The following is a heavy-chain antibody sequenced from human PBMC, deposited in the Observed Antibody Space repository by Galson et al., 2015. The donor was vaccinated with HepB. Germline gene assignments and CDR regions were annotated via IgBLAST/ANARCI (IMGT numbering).Heavy chain of an antibody. CDR2: ISGSGGST. Sequence: SLRLSCAASGFTFSSYAMSWVRQAPGKGLEWVSAISGSGGSTYYADSVKGRFTISRDNSKNTLYLQMNSLRAEDTAVYYCAIELLWFGELSGWGQGTLVTASS. CDR3: AIELLWFGELSG. J-gene: IGHJ4*02. CDR1: GFTFSSYA. D-gene: IGHD3-10*01. V-gene: IGHV3-23*01.